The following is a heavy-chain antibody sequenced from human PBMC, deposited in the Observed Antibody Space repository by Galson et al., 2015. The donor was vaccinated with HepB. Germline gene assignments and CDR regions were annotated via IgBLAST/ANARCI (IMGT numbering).Heavy chain of an antibody. Sequence: SLRLSCAASGFIFSDYWMTWVRQAPGKGLEWVANIKEDGSQTHYMDSVKGRFTISRDNAKSSLSLQMNSLRVEDTAVYYCARDHSGLAFWGQGTLVTVSS. CDR1: GFIFSDYW. CDR3: ARDHSGLAF. J-gene: IGHJ1*01. V-gene: IGHV3-7*03. CDR2: IKEDGSQT.